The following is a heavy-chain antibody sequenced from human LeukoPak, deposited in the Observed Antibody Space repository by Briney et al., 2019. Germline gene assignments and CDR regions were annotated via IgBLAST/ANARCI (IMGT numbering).Heavy chain of an antibody. Sequence: PGGSLRLSCAASGFTFSGYSMNWVRQAPGKGLEWVSSISTTSDYIHYADLLKGRVAISRDNAKNSLYLQMNSLRAEDTAVYYCARGGIYSQGFDYWGQGSLVTVSS. V-gene: IGHV3-21*01. CDR2: ISTTSDYI. CDR1: GFTFSGYS. CDR3: ARGGIYSQGFDY. J-gene: IGHJ4*02. D-gene: IGHD6-13*01.